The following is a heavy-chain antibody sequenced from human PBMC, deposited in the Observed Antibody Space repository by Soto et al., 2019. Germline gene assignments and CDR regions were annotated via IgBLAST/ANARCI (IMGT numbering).Heavy chain of an antibody. J-gene: IGHJ4*02. V-gene: IGHV4-61*01. Sequence: QVQLQESGPGLVKPSETLSLTCTVSGGSVSSGSYYWSWIRQPPGKGLEWIGYIYYSGSTNYNPSLQSRVTISVDTSKNQFSLKLSSVTAADTAVYYCARGATTIFGVVTYFDYWGQGTLVTVSS. CDR1: GGSVSSGSYY. CDR2: IYYSGST. D-gene: IGHD3-3*01. CDR3: ARGATTIFGVVTYFDY.